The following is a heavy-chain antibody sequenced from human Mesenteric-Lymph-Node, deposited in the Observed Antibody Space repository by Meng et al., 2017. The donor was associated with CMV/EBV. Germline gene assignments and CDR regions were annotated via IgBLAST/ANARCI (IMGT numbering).Heavy chain of an antibody. V-gene: IGHV1-18*01. CDR1: GYTFTSYG. CDR3: ARENYGSGGDNWFDP. CDR2: ISAYNGNT. Sequence: SGYTFTSYGISWVRQAPGKGLEWMGWISAYNGNTNNPQKLQGRVTMTTDTSTSTAYMELRSLRSDDTAAYYCARENYGSGGDNWFDPWGQGTLVTVSS. D-gene: IGHD3-10*01. J-gene: IGHJ5*02.